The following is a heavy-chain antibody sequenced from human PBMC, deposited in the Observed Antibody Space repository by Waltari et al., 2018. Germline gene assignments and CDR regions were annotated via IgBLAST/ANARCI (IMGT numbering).Heavy chain of an antibody. V-gene: IGHV3-30*18. J-gene: IGHJ4*02. CDR1: GFTFSHYD. CDR3: AKRGSRDSSGWFPELDY. Sequence: QVRLVESGGGVVQPGRSVRLSCEASGFTFSHYDMYWVRQAPGKGLGLVAVIAYDGINKFYVDAAKGRFTISRDNSWNTLYLQMNSLRVEDTAVYYCAKRGSRDSSGWFPELDYWGQGALVTVSS. CDR2: IAYDGINK. D-gene: IGHD6-19*01.